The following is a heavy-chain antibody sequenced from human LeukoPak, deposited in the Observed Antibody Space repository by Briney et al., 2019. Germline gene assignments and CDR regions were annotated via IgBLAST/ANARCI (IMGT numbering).Heavy chain of an antibody. CDR2: INSADNVE. J-gene: IGHJ5*02. V-gene: IGHV3-48*03. D-gene: IGHD2-8*01. CDR1: GFSLRSSE. Sequence: TEGSLRLSCAASGFSLRSSEMNWVRQAPGKGPEWVAHINSADNVEYYTDSVRGRFTMSRDNAKDLLYLKMDSLRDEDTAVYYCARDTVNGPFVISLDLWGQGVLVTVSS. CDR3: ARDTVNGPFVISLDL.